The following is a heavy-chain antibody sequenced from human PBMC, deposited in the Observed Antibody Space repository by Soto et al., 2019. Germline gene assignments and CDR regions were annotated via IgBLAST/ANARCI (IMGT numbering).Heavy chain of an antibody. Sequence: VGSLRLSCAASGFTFSSYAMHWVRQAPGKRLEWVAVISYDGSNKYYADSVKGRFTISRDNSKNTLYLQMNSLRAEDTAVYYCARDASFYKEPLLYSSFDYWGQGTLVTVSS. J-gene: IGHJ4*02. D-gene: IGHD2-2*02. CDR3: ARDASFYKEPLLYSSFDY. V-gene: IGHV3-30-3*01. CDR1: GFTFSSYA. CDR2: ISYDGSNK.